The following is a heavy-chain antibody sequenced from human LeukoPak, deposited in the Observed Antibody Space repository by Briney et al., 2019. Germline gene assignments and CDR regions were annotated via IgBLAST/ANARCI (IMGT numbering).Heavy chain of an antibody. CDR2: ISAYNGNT. D-gene: IGHD3-3*01. Sequence: ASVKVSCKASGYTFTSYGISWVRQAPGQGLEWMGWISAYNGNTNYAQKLQGRVTMTTDTSTSTAYMELRSLRSDDTAVYYCARGDELRFLEWLLPLDYWGQGTLVTVSS. J-gene: IGHJ4*02. CDR3: ARGDELRFLEWLLPLDY. CDR1: GYTFTSYG. V-gene: IGHV1-18*01.